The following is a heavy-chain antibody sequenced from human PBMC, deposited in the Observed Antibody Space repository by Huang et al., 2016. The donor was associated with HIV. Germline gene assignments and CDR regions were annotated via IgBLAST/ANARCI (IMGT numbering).Heavy chain of an antibody. CDR2: VSNDDKNK. V-gene: IGHV3-30*18. J-gene: IGHJ4*02. CDR3: VKDGCSSGWCLDH. Sequence: QVQLVESGGGVVQPGTSLKVSCVASGFSFNDYGMHWVRQAPGKGLEWVAVVSNDDKNKFYADSVKGRFAIYRDKSKNTLYLEIFSLKSEDTAVYYCVKDGCSSGWCLDHWGQGTLVTVSS. D-gene: IGHD6-19*01. CDR1: GFSFNDYG.